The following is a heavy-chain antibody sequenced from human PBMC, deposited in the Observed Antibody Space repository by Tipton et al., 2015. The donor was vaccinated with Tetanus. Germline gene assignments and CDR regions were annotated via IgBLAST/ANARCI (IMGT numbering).Heavy chain of an antibody. CDR3: ARDPTRRFDY. D-gene: IGHD1/OR15-1a*01. Sequence: SLRLSCAAPGFTFSSYSMNWVRQAPGKGLEWVSSISSSSSYIYYADSVKGRFTISRDNAKNSLYLQMSSLRVEDTAVYYCARDPTRRFDYWGPGTLVTVSS. CDR2: ISSSSSYI. CDR1: GFTFSSYS. J-gene: IGHJ4*02. V-gene: IGHV3-21*01.